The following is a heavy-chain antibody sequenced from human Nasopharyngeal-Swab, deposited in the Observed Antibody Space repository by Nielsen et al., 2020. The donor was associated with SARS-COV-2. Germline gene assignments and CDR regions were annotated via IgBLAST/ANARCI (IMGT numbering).Heavy chain of an antibody. CDR3: ARVLYDVFTGGFYLYGTFDI. V-gene: IGHV1-18*01. CDR2: ISAYNGNT. Sequence: WVRQAPGQGIEWLGRISAYNGNTNYAPKFQGRVTMTTDTSTSTAYLELRSLRSDDTATYYCARVLYDVFTGGFYLYGTFDIWGQGTVVTVSS. J-gene: IGHJ3*02. D-gene: IGHD3-9*01.